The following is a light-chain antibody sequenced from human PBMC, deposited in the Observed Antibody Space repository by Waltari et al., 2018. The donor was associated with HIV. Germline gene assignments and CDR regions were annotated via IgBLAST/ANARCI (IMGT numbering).Light chain of an antibody. J-gene: IGKJ1*01. CDR2: KAS. V-gene: IGKV1-5*03. CDR1: QSISTW. CDR3: QQYNTSSPWT. Sequence: DIQMTQSPSPLSASVGDRIPITCRASQSISTWLAWYQQKPGKAPKILVYKASSLESGVPPRFSGSGSGTEFTLTINNLQPDDFATYYCQQYNTSSPWTFGQGTKVDI.